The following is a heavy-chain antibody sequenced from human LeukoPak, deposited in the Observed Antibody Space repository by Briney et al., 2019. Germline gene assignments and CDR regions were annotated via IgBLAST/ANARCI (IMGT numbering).Heavy chain of an antibody. CDR1: GFTFTIYW. Sequence: PGGSLRLSCAASGFTFTIYWMSWVRQAPGKGLEWVANINQDGSEENYVDSVKGRFTISRDNAKKSMYLQMNSLRAEDTAVYYCARSRGYYPPYWGQGTLVTVSS. CDR3: ARSRGYYPPY. J-gene: IGHJ4*02. CDR2: INQDGSEE. D-gene: IGHD3-3*01. V-gene: IGHV3-7*04.